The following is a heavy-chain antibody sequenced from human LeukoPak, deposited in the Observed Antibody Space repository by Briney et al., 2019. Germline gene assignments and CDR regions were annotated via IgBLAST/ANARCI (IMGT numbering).Heavy chain of an antibody. CDR3: AREEYSSGWYLGPYFDY. J-gene: IGHJ4*02. Sequence: GASVKVSCKASGYTFTSYGISRVRQAPGQGLEWIAWISAYNGNTNYAQKLQGRVTMTTDTSTSTAYMELRSLRSDDTAVYYCAREEYSSGWYLGPYFDYWGQGTLVTVSS. CDR1: GYTFTSYG. D-gene: IGHD6-19*01. V-gene: IGHV1-18*01. CDR2: ISAYNGNT.